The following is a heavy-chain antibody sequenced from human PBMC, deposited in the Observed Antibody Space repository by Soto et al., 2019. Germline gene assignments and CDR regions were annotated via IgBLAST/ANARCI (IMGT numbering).Heavy chain of an antibody. Sequence: GGSLRLSCAASGFIFSNYAMNWVRQAPGKGLEWVSSVSGGGDRTHYADSVKGRFTISRDNSKSTFYLQLNGLRVEDTAVYFCGKALHQWLSLSAYWGQGTQVTVSS. D-gene: IGHD6-19*01. CDR3: GKALHQWLSLSAY. CDR2: VSGGGDRT. V-gene: IGHV3-23*01. J-gene: IGHJ4*02. CDR1: GFIFSNYA.